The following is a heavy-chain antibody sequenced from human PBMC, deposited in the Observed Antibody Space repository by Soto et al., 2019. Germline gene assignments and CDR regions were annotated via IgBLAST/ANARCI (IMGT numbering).Heavy chain of an antibody. CDR2: IYYTEST. CDR3: ARSDSSGKTRYYFDY. J-gene: IGHJ4*02. D-gene: IGHD3-22*01. Sequence: SETLSLTCTVSGGSISSGSYYWSWIRQLPGKGLEWIGYIYYTESTNYNPSLKSRVTISVDTSESQFSLKLSSVTVAGTAVYYCARSDSSGKTRYYFDYWGQGTLVTVSS. V-gene: IGHV4-31*03. CDR1: GGSISSGSYY.